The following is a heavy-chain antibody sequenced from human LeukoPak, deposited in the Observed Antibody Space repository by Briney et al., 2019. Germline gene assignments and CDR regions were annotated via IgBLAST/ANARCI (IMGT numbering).Heavy chain of an antibody. V-gene: IGHV3-20*04. J-gene: IGHJ4*01. CDR3: ARGLMGGYPLFDY. CDR1: GFTFSSYG. CDR2: VNWHGGST. D-gene: IGHD3-22*01. Sequence: PGGSLRLSCAASGFTFSSYGMSWVRQAPGKGLEWVSNVNWHGGSTNYADSVKGRFTISRGNAKNSLYLQMNRLRAEHTAFYYCARGLMGGYPLFDYWGHGTLVTVSS.